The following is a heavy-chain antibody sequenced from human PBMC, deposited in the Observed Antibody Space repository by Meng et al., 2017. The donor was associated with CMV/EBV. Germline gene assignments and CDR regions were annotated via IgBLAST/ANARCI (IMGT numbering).Heavy chain of an antibody. Sequence: GGSLRLSCAASVFTFSSYSMNWVRQAPGKGLEWVSSISSSSSYIYYADSVKGRFTISRDNAKNSLYLQMNSLRAEDTAVYYCAREVSSYGNGYYYYYGMDVWGQGTTVTVSS. CDR1: VFTFSSYS. CDR3: AREVSSYGNGYYYYYGMDV. CDR2: ISSSSSYI. V-gene: IGHV3-21*01. J-gene: IGHJ6*02. D-gene: IGHD5-18*01.